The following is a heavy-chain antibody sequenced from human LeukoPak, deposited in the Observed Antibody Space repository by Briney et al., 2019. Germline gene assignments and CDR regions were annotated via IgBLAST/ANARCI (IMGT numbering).Heavy chain of an antibody. CDR2: ISYNGSHQ. CDR3: ATSIRRITISS. CDR1: GFTFSTYA. Sequence: PGGCLRLSCAASGFTFSTYAMHWVRQAPGKGLEWLTVISYNGSHQYYSDSVRGRFTISRDNSRNSVFLQINRLRPEDTAVYYCATSIRRITISSWGQGTLVTVSS. J-gene: IGHJ4*02. D-gene: IGHD3-3*01. V-gene: IGHV3-30*04.